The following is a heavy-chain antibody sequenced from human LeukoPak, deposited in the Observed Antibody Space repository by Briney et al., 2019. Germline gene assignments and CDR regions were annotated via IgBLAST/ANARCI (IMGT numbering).Heavy chain of an antibody. CDR2: INGDGSST. CDR3: ASPKGLSSSSQWCFDY. D-gene: IGHD2-2*01. Sequence: GGSLRLSCAASGFTFSSYWMHWVRQAPGKGPVWVSRINGDGSSTSYADSVKGRFTISRDNAKNTLYLQMNSLRAEDTAVYYCASPKGLSSSSQWCFDYWGQGALVTVSS. J-gene: IGHJ4*02. CDR1: GFTFSSYW. V-gene: IGHV3-74*01.